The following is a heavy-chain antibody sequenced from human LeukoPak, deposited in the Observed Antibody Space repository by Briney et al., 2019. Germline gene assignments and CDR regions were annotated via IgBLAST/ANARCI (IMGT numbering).Heavy chain of an antibody. CDR3: ARQPGFWSGYYVY. D-gene: IGHD3-3*01. CDR2: IYYSGST. J-gene: IGHJ4*02. CDR1: GGSISRDY. Sequence: SETLSLTCTVSGGSISRDYWGWIRQPPGKGLEWIGSIYYSGSTYYNPSLKSRVTISVDTSKNQFSLKLSSVTAADTAVYYCARQPGFWSGYYVYWGQGTLVTVSS. V-gene: IGHV4-39*01.